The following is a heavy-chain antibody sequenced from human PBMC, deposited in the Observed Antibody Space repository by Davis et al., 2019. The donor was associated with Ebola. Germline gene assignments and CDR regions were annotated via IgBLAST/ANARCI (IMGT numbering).Heavy chain of an antibody. CDR3: AKDTSNIWFDI. J-gene: IGHJ3*02. CDR1: GFTFSDYA. CDR2: ISYDGSNK. Sequence: GESLKISCAASGFTFSDYAMTWVRQAPGKGLEWVAVISYDGSNKYYADSVKGRFTISRDNSRNTLYLQMNGLRVEDTAIYYCAKDTSNIWFDIWGQGTNVTVSS. D-gene: IGHD1-26*01. V-gene: IGHV3-30-3*01.